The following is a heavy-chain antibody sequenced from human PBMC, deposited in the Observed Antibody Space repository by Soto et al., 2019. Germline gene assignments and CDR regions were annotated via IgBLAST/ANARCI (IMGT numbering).Heavy chain of an antibody. D-gene: IGHD3-10*01. CDR2: ISTYKGNT. CDR1: GYTFTSYG. J-gene: IGHJ4*02. V-gene: IGHV1-18*01. Sequence: QVQLVQSGGEVKKPGASVTVSCKASGYTFTSYGISWVRQAPGQGLEWMGWISTYKGNTYDAQKFQDRVTMTTDTSTSTAYMELRGLRSDDTAVYYCARDLIIMVRALLKDYWGQGTLVTVSS. CDR3: ARDLIIMVRALLKDY.